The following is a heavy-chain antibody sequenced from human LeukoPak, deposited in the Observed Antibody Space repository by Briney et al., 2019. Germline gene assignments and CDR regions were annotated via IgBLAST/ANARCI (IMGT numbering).Heavy chain of an antibody. CDR3: TRADLRDFYWFPGRGAFDI. Sequence: GGSLRLSCTASGFTFGDYAMSWFRQAPGKGLEWVGFIRSKAYGGTTEYAASVKGRFTISRDDSKSIAYLQMNSLKTEDTAVYYCTRADLRDFYWFPGRGAFDIWGQGTMVTVSS. J-gene: IGHJ3*02. D-gene: IGHD3-9*01. CDR2: IRSKAYGGTT. CDR1: GFTFGDYA. V-gene: IGHV3-49*03.